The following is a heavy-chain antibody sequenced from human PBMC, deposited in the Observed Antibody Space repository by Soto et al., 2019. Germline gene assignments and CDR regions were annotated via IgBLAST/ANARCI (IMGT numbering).Heavy chain of an antibody. CDR1: GGSFSDYD. CDR2: ISHGGRT. J-gene: IGHJ3*01. Sequence: QVQLQQWGAGLLKPSETLSLDCGIFGGSFSDYDWTWVRQPPGRGLEWIGEISHGGRTTYNPSLKRRITISGDTAKNQFSLRLTSVIAADTAVYYCAGYSSSTIAFDVWGHGTNVTVSS. CDR3: AGYSSSTIAFDV. V-gene: IGHV4-34*02. D-gene: IGHD4-4*01.